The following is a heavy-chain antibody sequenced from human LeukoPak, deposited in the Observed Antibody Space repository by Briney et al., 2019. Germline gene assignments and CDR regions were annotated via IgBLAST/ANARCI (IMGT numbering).Heavy chain of an antibody. D-gene: IGHD6-19*01. CDR3: AKDLMRDIAVAGTEPFDY. Sequence: QSGGSLRLSCAASGFTFDDYAMHWVRQAPGKGLEWVSGISWNSGSIGYADSVKGRFTISRDNAKNSLYLQMNSLRAEDTALYYCAKDLMRDIAVAGTEPFDYWGQGTLVTVSS. J-gene: IGHJ4*02. V-gene: IGHV3-9*01. CDR2: ISWNSGSI. CDR1: GFTFDDYA.